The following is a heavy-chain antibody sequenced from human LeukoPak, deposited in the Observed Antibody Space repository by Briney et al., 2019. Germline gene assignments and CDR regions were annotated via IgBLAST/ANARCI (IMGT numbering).Heavy chain of an antibody. CDR2: IYHSGST. Sequence: SETLSLTCTVSVGSISSSSFYWGWIRQPPGKGLEWIGSIYHSGSTYYNPSLKSRVTISVDTSKNQFSLKLSSVTAADTAVYYCARVEMATIRVQFDYWGQGTLVTVSS. CDR1: VGSISSSSFY. J-gene: IGHJ4*02. V-gene: IGHV4-39*07. CDR3: ARVEMATIRVQFDY. D-gene: IGHD5-24*01.